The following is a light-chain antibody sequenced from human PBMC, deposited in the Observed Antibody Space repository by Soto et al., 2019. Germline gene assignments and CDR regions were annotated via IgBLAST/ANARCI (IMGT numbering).Light chain of an antibody. CDR1: QTISSW. Sequence: IQMTQSPSTLSGSVGDRVTITCRASQTISSWLAWYQQQPGKAPKLLIYKASTLKSGVPSRFSGSGSGTEFTLTISSLQPDDFATYYCQHSNSYSEAFGQGTKVELK. CDR3: QHSNSYSEA. CDR2: KAS. V-gene: IGKV1-5*03. J-gene: IGKJ1*01.